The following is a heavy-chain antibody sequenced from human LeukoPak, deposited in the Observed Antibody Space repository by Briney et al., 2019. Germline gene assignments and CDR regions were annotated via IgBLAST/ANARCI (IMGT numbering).Heavy chain of an antibody. J-gene: IGHJ4*02. D-gene: IGHD1-26*01. CDR3: TSENSGSLSLEY. V-gene: IGHV3-7*01. Sequence: GGSLRRSCAASGYTFSIYWMNWVRQAPGKGLEWVASIKQDGSETYYMESVQGRFTISRDNDMNFLYLQLSSLRAEDTAVSYCTSENSGSLSLEYWGQGTLVTVSS. CDR2: IKQDGSET. CDR1: GYTFSIYW.